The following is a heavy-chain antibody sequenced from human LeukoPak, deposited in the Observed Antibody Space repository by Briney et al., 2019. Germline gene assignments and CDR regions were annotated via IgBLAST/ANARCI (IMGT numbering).Heavy chain of an antibody. D-gene: IGHD3-10*01. CDR1: GFTFSAYA. CDR3: ARGGRPDY. V-gene: IGHV3-30-3*01. J-gene: IGHJ4*02. Sequence: PGGSLRLSCAASGFTFSAYAMHWVRQAPGKGLEWVAVISYDGSNKYYADSVKGRFTISRDNSKNTLYLQMNSLRVEDTAVYYCARGGRPDYWGQGTLVTVSS. CDR2: ISYDGSNK.